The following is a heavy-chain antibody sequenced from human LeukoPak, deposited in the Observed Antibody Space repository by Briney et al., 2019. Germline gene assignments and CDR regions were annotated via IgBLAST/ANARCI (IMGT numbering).Heavy chain of an antibody. CDR1: GFTFSSYA. V-gene: IGHV3-23*01. J-gene: IGHJ4*02. Sequence: AGGSLRLSCAASGFTFSSYAMSWVRQAPGKGLEWVSAISGSGGSTYYADSVKGRFTISRDNSKNTLYLQMNSLRAEDTAVYYCAKPLPPYYDILTGYYIEGGFDYWGQGTLVTVSS. CDR2: ISGSGGST. D-gene: IGHD3-9*01. CDR3: AKPLPPYYDILTGYYIEGGFDY.